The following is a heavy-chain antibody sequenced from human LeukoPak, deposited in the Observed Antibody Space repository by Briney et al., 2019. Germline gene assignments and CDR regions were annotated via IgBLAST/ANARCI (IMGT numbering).Heavy chain of an antibody. CDR1: GFIFSNAW. Sequence: GGSLRLSCAASGFIFSNAWMNWVRQAPGKGLEWVGRIKSKTDGGTTDYVAPVKGRFTISRDDSKNTLYLQVNSLNTEDTAVYYCTTGNWGSFSYWGQGTLVTVSS. CDR2: IKSKTDGGTT. D-gene: IGHD7-27*01. V-gene: IGHV3-15*01. CDR3: TTGNWGSFSY. J-gene: IGHJ4*02.